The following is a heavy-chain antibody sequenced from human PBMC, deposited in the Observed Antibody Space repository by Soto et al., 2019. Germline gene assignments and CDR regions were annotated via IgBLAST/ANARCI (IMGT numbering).Heavy chain of an antibody. CDR1: GFIFTDYY. Sequence: QVQLVESGGGLVKPGGSLRLSCVASGFIFTDYYMSWIRQAPGKGLEWVSYISSSSGHTKYADSVKGLFTISRDNAKNSLYLQMNSLRVEDTAVYYCVRGRYADSYWGQGTLVTVSS. CDR2: ISSSSGHT. D-gene: IGHD2-2*01. V-gene: IGHV3-11*05. J-gene: IGHJ4*02. CDR3: VRGRYADSY.